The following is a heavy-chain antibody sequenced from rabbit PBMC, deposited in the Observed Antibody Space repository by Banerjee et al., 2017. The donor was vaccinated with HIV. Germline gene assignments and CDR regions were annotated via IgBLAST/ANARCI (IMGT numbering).Heavy chain of an antibody. V-gene: IGHV1S45*01. CDR2: IYAGSSGAT. CDR3: ARTAAYAGTAGEPLNL. Sequence: QEQLEESGGDLVKPGASLTLTCTASGFSFSNSYHMCWVRQAPGKGLEGVACIYAGSSGATYYATWAKGRFTISKTSSTVSLQMTSLTAADTATYFCARTAAYAGTAGEPLNLWGPGTLVTVS. J-gene: IGHJ4*01. CDR1: GFSFSNSYH. D-gene: IGHD4-2*01.